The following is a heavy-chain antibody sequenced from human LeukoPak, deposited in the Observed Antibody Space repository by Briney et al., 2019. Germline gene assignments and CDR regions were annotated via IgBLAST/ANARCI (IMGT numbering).Heavy chain of an antibody. V-gene: IGHV1-2*06. J-gene: IGHJ4*02. CDR2: INPNSGGT. CDR3: GRAASGSYFDVLIDY. D-gene: IGHD1-26*01. Sequence: ASVKVSCKASGYTFTGYYMHWVRQAPGQGLEWMGRINPNSGGTNYAQKFQGRVTMTRNTSISTAYMELSRLRSDDTAVYYCGRAASGSYFDVLIDYWGQGTLVTVSS. CDR1: GYTFTGYY.